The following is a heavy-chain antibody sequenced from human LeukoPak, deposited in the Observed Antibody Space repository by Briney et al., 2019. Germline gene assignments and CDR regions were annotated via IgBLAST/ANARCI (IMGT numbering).Heavy chain of an antibody. CDR3: ARNYGDYGYY. CDR1: GGSISSGGYC. Sequence: SQTLSLTCTVSGGSISSGGYCWSWIRRHPGKGLEWIGYIYYSGSTYYNPSLKSRVTISVDTSKNQFSLKLSSVTAADTAVYYCARNYGDYGYYWGQGTLVTVSS. D-gene: IGHD4-17*01. V-gene: IGHV4-31*03. J-gene: IGHJ4*02. CDR2: IYYSGST.